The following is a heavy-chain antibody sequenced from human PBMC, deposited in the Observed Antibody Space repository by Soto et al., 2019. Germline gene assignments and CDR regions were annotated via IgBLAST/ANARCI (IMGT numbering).Heavy chain of an antibody. CDR1: GFSFGDYY. D-gene: IGHD2-8*01. V-gene: IGHV3-11*01. CDR3: AREDLCTTGTCLLLRLQTNYFDY. Sequence: QVQLVESGGGLVKPGESLRVSCTASGFSFGDYYMSWIRQAPGKGLEWVSYISHNSDSFYYADSVKGRFTVSRDNSKNSLFLQMDNLRAEDKAVYYCAREDLCTTGTCLLLRLQTNYFDYWGPGTQVTVSS. J-gene: IGHJ4*02. CDR2: ISHNSDSF.